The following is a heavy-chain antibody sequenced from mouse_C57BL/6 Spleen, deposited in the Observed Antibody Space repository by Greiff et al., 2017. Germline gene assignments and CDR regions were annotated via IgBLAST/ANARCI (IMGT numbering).Heavy chain of an antibody. Sequence: EVQVVESGGGLVKPGGSLKLSCAASGFTFSDYGMHWVRQAPEKGLEWVAYISSGSSTIYYADTVKGRFTISRDNAKNTLFLQMTSLRSEDTAMYYCARCNYYCSSCRYAMDDWGQGTSVTVSS. J-gene: IGHJ4*01. CDR2: ISSGSSTI. CDR3: ARCNYYCSSCRYAMDD. V-gene: IGHV5-17*01. D-gene: IGHD1-1*01. CDR1: GFTFSDYG.